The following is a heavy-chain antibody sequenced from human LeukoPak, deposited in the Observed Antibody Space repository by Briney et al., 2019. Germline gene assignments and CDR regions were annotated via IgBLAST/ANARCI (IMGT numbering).Heavy chain of an antibody. CDR1: GFTFSSYW. Sequence: GGSLRLSCAASGFTFSSYWMSWVRQAPGKGLEWVAVISYDGSNKYYADSVKGRFTISRDNSKNTLYLQMNSLRAEDTAVYYCAKDSSGYQFDYWGQGTLVTVSS. V-gene: IGHV3-30*18. J-gene: IGHJ4*02. D-gene: IGHD3-22*01. CDR2: ISYDGSNK. CDR3: AKDSSGYQFDY.